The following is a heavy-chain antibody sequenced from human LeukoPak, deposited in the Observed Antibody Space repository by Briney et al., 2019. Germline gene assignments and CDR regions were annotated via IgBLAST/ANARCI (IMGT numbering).Heavy chain of an antibody. D-gene: IGHD6-13*01. CDR2: IYTSGST. V-gene: IGHV4-4*07. J-gene: IGHJ4*02. Sequence: PSETLSLTCTVSGGSISSYYWSWIRQPAGKGLEWIGRIYTSGSTNYNPSLKSRVTMSVDTSKNQFSLKLSSVTAADTAVYYCARSSPRLYSSSWYFDYWGQGTLVTVSS. CDR3: ARSSPRLYSSSWYFDY. CDR1: GGSISSYY.